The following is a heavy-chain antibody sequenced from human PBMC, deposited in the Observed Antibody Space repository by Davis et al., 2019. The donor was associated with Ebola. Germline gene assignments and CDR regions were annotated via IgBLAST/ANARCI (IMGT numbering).Heavy chain of an antibody. Sequence: GESLKISCAASGFTFSSYWMHWVRQAPGKGLEWVANIKQDGSEKYYVDSVKGRFTISRDNAKNSLYLQMNSLRAEDTAVYYCARDQVGAWYYFDYWGQGTLVTVSS. D-gene: IGHD1-26*01. CDR3: ARDQVGAWYYFDY. V-gene: IGHV3-7*01. J-gene: IGHJ4*02. CDR1: GFTFSSYW. CDR2: IKQDGSEK.